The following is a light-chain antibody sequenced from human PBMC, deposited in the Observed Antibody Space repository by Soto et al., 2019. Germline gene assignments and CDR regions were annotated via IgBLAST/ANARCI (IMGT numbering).Light chain of an antibody. CDR2: DAS. V-gene: IGKV3-11*01. CDR1: QSVGSY. J-gene: IGKJ1*01. CDR3: QQRANWPLP. Sequence: EIVLTQSPATLSLSPGDRATLSCRASQSVGSYFAWYQQKPGQAPRLLIYDASNRATGIPARFSGSGSGTDFTLTISSLEPEDFAVYYCQQRANWPLPFGQGTRVEIK.